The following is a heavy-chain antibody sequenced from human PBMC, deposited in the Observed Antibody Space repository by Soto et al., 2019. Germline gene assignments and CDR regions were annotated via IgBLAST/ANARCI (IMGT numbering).Heavy chain of an antibody. J-gene: IGHJ3*02. D-gene: IGHD3-10*01. CDR1: GGTLSDHG. CDR2: TIPVCNTA. Sequence: QVQLEQSGAEVKKPGSSVKISCNASGGTLSDHGVSWLRQAPGQGLEWVGGTIPVCNTAKYAPKFQGRVTIAADKSTNIAYMELGSLRSDDTAFYYCARGVYGSGNYYTGPSAFDIGGQGTLVIVSS. V-gene: IGHV1-69*06. CDR3: ARGVYGSGNYYTGPSAFDI.